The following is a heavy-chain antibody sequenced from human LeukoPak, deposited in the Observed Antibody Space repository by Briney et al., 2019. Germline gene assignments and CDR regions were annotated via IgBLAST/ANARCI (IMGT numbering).Heavy chain of an antibody. D-gene: IGHD3-10*01. J-gene: IGHJ6*02. CDR2: MNPRGNT. CDR3: ARGPTLVRGVIMPDSVGGMDV. V-gene: IGHV1-8*01. Sequence: ASVKVSCKASGFTFTRYDSNWVRQAPGQGVEWMGWMNPRGNTRYAQKVQGRSTMTRDTSISTAYMELRSLRSEDTAVYYCARGPTLVRGVIMPDSVGGMDVWGQGPTVTVSS. CDR1: GFTFTRYD.